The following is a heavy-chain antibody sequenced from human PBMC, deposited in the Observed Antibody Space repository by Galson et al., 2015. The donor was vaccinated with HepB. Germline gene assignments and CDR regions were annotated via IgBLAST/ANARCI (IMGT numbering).Heavy chain of an antibody. CDR2: ISSDYTSK. J-gene: IGHJ4*02. D-gene: IGHD3-10*01. V-gene: IGHV3-30*07. CDR3: ASDCDGSGSFYNMLGY. CDR1: GFTFSRHA. Sequence: SLRLFCAVSGFTFSRHALHWVRQAPGRGLEWVALISSDYTSKFYADSVKGRLSISRDNSKDTVYLQMNSLRDEDTAVYYCASDCDGSGSFYNMLGYWGQGTMVTVSS.